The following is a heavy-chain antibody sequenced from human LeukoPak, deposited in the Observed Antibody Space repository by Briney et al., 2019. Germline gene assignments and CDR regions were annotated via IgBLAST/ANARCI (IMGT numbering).Heavy chain of an antibody. CDR1: GGSFSGYY. CDR3: ARFVGSYPYYYYYYMDV. D-gene: IGHD1-26*01. V-gene: IGHV4-34*01. J-gene: IGHJ6*03. CDR2: INHSGST. Sequence: SETLSLTCAVYGGSFSGYYWSWIRQPPGKGLEWIGEINHSGSTNYNPSLKSRVTISVDTSKNQFSLKLSSVTAADTAVCYCARFVGSYPYYYYYYMDVWGKGTTVTVSS.